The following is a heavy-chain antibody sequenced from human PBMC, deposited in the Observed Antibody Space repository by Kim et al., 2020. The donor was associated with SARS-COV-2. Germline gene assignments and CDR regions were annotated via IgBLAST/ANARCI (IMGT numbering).Heavy chain of an antibody. CDR3: ARGRLVVVPAAIAGIALDYYYYYMDV. D-gene: IGHD2-2*02. CDR1: GGSFSGYY. J-gene: IGHJ6*03. CDR2: INHSGDT. Sequence: SETLSLTCAVYGGSFSGYYWSWIRQPPGRGLEWIGEINHSGDTNYNPSLKSRVTISEDTSKNQFSLKLRSVTAADTAVYYCARGRLVVVPAAIAGIALDYYYYYMDVWGKGTTVTVSS. V-gene: IGHV4-34*01.